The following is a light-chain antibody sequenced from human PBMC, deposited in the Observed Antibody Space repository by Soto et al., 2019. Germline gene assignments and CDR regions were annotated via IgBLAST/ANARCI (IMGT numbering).Light chain of an antibody. Sequence: EIVLTQSPATLSLSPGERATLSCGASQSVSSYLAWYQQKPGQAPRLLIYDASNRATGIPARFSGIGSGTDFTLTISSLENEDFAVYYCQQRSNWTRTFGQGTKVDIK. CDR2: DAS. J-gene: IGKJ1*01. CDR3: QQRSNWTRT. V-gene: IGKV3-11*01. CDR1: QSVSSY.